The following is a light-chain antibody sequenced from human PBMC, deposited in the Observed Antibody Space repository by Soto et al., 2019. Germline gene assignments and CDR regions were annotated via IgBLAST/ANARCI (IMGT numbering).Light chain of an antibody. V-gene: IGKV3-20*01. J-gene: IGKJ4*01. Sequence: EIVLTQSPGTLSLSPGERATLSCRASQSVSSTYLAWYQQQPGQAPRLLIYGASNRATGIPDRFSGSGSGTDFTLTISRLEPEDFAVYYCQQFGRYPLTFGGGTKVDIK. CDR1: QSVSSTY. CDR2: GAS. CDR3: QQFGRYPLT.